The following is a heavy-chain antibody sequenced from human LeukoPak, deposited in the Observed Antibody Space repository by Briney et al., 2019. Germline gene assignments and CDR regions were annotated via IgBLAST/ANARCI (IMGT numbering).Heavy chain of an antibody. CDR3: ARDLGRYRVDS. D-gene: IGHD6-19*01. CDR1: GFTFSSHW. J-gene: IGHJ4*02. CDR2: INQDGSEK. V-gene: IGHV3-7*01. Sequence: GGSLRLSCAVSGFTFSSHWMSWARQAPGKGLEWVAIINQDGSEKNYVDTVRGRFSISRDNAKNSLYLQMNSVRAEDTAVYYCARDLGRYRVDSWGQGTVVTVSS.